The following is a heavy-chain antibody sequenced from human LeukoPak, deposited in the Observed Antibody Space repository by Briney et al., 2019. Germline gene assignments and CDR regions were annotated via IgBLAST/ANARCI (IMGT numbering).Heavy chain of an antibody. D-gene: IGHD3-16*02. CDR1: GGSFSGYY. V-gene: IGHV4-34*01. J-gene: IGHJ4*02. Sequence: SETLSLTCAVYGGSFSGYYWSWLRQPPVKGLEWIGEINHSGSTNYNPSLKSRVTISVGTSKNQFSLKLSSVTAADTAVYYCARTVWGSYRLDYWGQGTLVTVSS. CDR3: ARTVWGSYRLDY. CDR2: INHSGST.